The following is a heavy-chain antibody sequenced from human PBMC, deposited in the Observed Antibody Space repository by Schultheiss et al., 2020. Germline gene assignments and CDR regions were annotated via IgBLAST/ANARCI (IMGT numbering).Heavy chain of an antibody. V-gene: IGHV3-21*01. CDR3: ARLSGTYGRDCDY. D-gene: IGHD1-26*01. CDR2: ISSSDSYI. CDR1: GFTFSSYW. J-gene: IGHJ4*02. Sequence: GGSLRLSCAASGFTFSSYWMHWVRQAPGKGLEWVSSISSSDSYIYYADSVKGRFTISRDNSKNTLYLQMNSLRAEDTAVYYCARLSGTYGRDCDYWGQGTLVTVSS.